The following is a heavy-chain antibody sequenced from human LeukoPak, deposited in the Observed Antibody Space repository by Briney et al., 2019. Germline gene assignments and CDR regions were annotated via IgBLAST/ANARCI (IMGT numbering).Heavy chain of an antibody. V-gene: IGHV3-7*01. CDR3: ARKLYYYDTSPAGWFDP. CDR1: GFAFSNYA. D-gene: IGHD3-22*01. Sequence: GGSLRLSCDTSGFAFSNYAMTWVRQAPGKGLEWVATINQDGGGEYYVDSVKGRFTISRDNAKNSLYLQISGLRAEDTAVYHCARKLYYYDTSPAGWFDPWGQGTLVTVS. CDR2: INQDGGGE. J-gene: IGHJ5*02.